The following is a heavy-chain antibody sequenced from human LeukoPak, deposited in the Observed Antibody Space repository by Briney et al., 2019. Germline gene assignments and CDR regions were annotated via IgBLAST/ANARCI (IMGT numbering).Heavy chain of an antibody. V-gene: IGHV4-34*01. CDR3: ARGVQLERRFDP. CDR2: INHSGST. Sequence: SETLSLTCAVYGGSFSGYYWSWIPQPPGKGLEWIGEINHSGSTNYNPSLKSRVTISVDTSKNQFSLKLSSVTAADTAVYYCARGVQLERRFDPWGQGTLVTVSS. J-gene: IGHJ5*02. D-gene: IGHD1-1*01. CDR1: GGSFSGYY.